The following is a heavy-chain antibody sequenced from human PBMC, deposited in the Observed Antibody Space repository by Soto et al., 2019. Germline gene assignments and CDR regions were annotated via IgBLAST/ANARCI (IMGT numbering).Heavy chain of an antibody. Sequence: EVQLVESGGGLVKPGGSLRLSCEASGFTFTNAWRSWVRQAPGKGLGWVGGIKSKTDGGTTDYAAPVKGRFTISRDDSKNTLSLQMNSLTSDDTAVYYCTTVGYCGGDCYSGFWGQGTLVTVSS. CDR2: IKSKTDGGTT. V-gene: IGHV3-15*01. D-gene: IGHD2-21*01. J-gene: IGHJ4*02. CDR1: GFTFTNAW. CDR3: TTVGYCGGDCYSGF.